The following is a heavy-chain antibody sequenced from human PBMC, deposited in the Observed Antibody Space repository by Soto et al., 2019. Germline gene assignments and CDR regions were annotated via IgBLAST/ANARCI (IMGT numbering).Heavy chain of an antibody. J-gene: IGHJ3*01. CDR1: GFTFSYYA. Sequence: QVQLVESGGGVVQPGRSLRLSCAASGFTFSYYAMHWVRQAPGKGLEWVAVISYDGSNKYYADSVKGRFTISRDNSKNTVYLKMNRVRVGDRSVYDCAREGRYRQVNGPDLWGQGTIVNGSS. CDR2: ISYDGSNK. D-gene: IGHD1-26*01. CDR3: AREGRYRQVNGPDL. V-gene: IGHV3-30-3*01.